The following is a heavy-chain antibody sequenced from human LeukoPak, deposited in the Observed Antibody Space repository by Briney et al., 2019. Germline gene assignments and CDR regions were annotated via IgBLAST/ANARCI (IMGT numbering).Heavy chain of an antibody. CDR2: THPGDSDT. D-gene: IGHD3-3*01. CDR1: GCSFTTYW. J-gene: IGHJ4*02. V-gene: IGHV5-51*01. Sequence: GESLKISCKGSGCSFTTYWIGWVRQMPGKGLEWMGITHPGDSDTRYSPSFQGQVTISADKSISTAFLQWSSLKASDTAMYYCARSARFLVWLLPQSFDYWGQGTLVTVSS. CDR3: ARSARFLVWLLPQSFDY.